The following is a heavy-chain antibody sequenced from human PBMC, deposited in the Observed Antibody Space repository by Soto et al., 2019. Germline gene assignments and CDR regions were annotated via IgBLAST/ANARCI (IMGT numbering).Heavy chain of an antibody. V-gene: IGHV3-11*06. CDR1: GFTFSDYY. J-gene: IGHJ4*02. CDR3: ARYHVSPIDY. D-gene: IGHD2-2*01. Sequence: GRSLRLSCAASGFTFSDYYMSWIRQAPGKGLEWVSYISSSSSYTNYADSVKGRFTISRANAKISLYLQMNSLRAEDTAVYYCARYHVSPIDYWGQGTLVTVS. CDR2: ISSSSSYT.